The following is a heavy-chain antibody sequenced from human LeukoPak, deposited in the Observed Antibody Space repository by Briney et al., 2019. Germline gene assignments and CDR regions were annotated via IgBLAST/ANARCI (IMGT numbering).Heavy chain of an antibody. CDR1: GFTFSRYW. CDR2: IKQDGSEK. CDR3: AREDYGDPDY. J-gene: IGHJ4*02. D-gene: IGHD4-17*01. Sequence: GGSLRLSCAASGFTFSRYWMSWVRQAPGKGLECVANIKQDGSEKYYVDSVKGRFTLSRDNAKNSLYLQMNSLRAEDTCVLYCAREDYGDPDYWGQGTLVTVSS. V-gene: IGHV3-7*01.